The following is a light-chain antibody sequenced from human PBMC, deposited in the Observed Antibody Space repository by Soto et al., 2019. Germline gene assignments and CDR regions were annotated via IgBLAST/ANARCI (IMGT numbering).Light chain of an antibody. Sequence: QSALTQPRSVSGSPGQSVTISCTGTSSDVGLYNYVSWYQQRPGKAPKLMIYEVNNRPPGVADRFSGSKTGNTASLTISGLQADDEEDYYCCSSAGAYSTYVFGTGTKLTVL. CDR3: CSSAGAYSTYV. CDR1: SSDVGLYNY. CDR2: EVN. J-gene: IGLJ1*01. V-gene: IGLV2-11*01.